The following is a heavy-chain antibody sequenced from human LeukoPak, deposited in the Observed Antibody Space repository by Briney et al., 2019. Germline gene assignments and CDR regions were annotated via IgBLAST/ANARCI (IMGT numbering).Heavy chain of an antibody. J-gene: IGHJ6*02. D-gene: IGHD6-6*01. Sequence: GGSLRLSCAASGFTFSSYAMHWVRQAPGKGLEWVAVISYDGGNKYYADSVKGRFTISRDNSKNTLYLQMNSLRAEDTAVYYCARDPIAARPGGYYYYYYGMDVWGQGTTVTVSS. V-gene: IGHV3-30-3*01. CDR3: ARDPIAARPGGYYYYYYGMDV. CDR2: ISYDGGNK. CDR1: GFTFSSYA.